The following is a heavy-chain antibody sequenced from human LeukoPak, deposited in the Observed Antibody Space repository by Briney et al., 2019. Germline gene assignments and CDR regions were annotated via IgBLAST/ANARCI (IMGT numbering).Heavy chain of an antibody. CDR1: GGTCSSYA. CDR2: IIPIFVLA. Sequence: SVKVSCKASGGTCSSYAISWVRQAPGHGLEWIGRIIPIFVLANYAQKFQGRVTITADKSTSTAYMELSSLRSEDTAVYYCARDLRFGELTFDYWGQGTLVTVSS. CDR3: ARDLRFGELTFDY. V-gene: IGHV1-69*04. D-gene: IGHD3-10*01. J-gene: IGHJ4*02.